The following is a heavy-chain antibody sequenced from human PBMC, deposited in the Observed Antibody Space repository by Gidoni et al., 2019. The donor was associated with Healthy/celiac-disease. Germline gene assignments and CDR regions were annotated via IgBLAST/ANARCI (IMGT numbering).Heavy chain of an antibody. CDR2: INHSGST. J-gene: IGHJ5*02. CDR1: GGSFSGSY. D-gene: IGHD2-2*01. Sequence: QVQLQQWGAGLFNPSETLSLTCAVYGGSFSGSYWSWIRQPPGKGLEGMGEINHSGSTNYNPSLKSRGTRSVDTSKNQFSLKLSSVTAADTAVYYCARGRGVVVPAAIRKRAGFDPWGQGTLVTVSS. V-gene: IGHV4-34*01. CDR3: ARGRGVVVPAAIRKRAGFDP.